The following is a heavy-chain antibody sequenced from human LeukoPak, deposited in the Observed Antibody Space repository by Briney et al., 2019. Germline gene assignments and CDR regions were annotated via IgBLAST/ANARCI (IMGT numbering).Heavy chain of an antibody. Sequence: PGGSLRLSCAASGFTFSSYGMHWVRQASGKGLEWVAVISYDGSNKYYADSVKGRFTISRDNSKNTLYLQMNSLRAEDTAVYYCAKREADYGDYVYFQHWGQGTLVTVSS. CDR1: GFTFSSYG. V-gene: IGHV3-30*18. CDR2: ISYDGSNK. J-gene: IGHJ1*01. CDR3: AKREADYGDYVYFQH. D-gene: IGHD4-17*01.